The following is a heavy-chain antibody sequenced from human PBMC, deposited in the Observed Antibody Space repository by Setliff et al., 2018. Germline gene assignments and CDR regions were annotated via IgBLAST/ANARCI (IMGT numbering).Heavy chain of an antibody. CDR2: INPNSGGT. V-gene: IGHV1-2*02. J-gene: IGHJ4*02. CDR1: GYTSTGYY. Sequence: ASVKVSCKASGYTSTGYYMHWVRQAPGQGLEWMGWINPNSGGTNYAQKFQGRVTMTRDTSISTAYMELSRLRSDDTAMYYCARGAPGRYCSGGSCSYFDYWGQGILVTLSS. D-gene: IGHD2-15*01. CDR3: ARGAPGRYCSGGSCSYFDY.